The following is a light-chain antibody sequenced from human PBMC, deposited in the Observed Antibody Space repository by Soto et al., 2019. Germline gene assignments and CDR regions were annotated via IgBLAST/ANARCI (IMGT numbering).Light chain of an antibody. CDR2: SNN. Sequence: SVLTQPPSVSGAPGQKVTISCTGRSSNIGAGHAVHWYQQLPGTAPKLLSHSNNNRPSGVPDRFSGSKSGTSAYLAIAGLQANDEDDYYCQSYDPPLRTSRFGGGTTLPVL. J-gene: IGLJ2*01. CDR1: SSNIGAGHA. CDR3: QSYDPPLRTSR. V-gene: IGLV1-40*01.